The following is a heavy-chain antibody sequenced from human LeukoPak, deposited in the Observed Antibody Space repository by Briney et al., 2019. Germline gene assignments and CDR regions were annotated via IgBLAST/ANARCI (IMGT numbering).Heavy chain of an antibody. CDR1: GYSISSGYY. V-gene: IGHV4-38-2*02. CDR3: AREGATGKFDP. J-gene: IGHJ5*02. Sequence: SETLSLTCTVSGYSISSGYYWGWIRPPPGKGLEWIGSIYHSGSTYYNPSLKRRVTISVDTSKNQFSLKLSSVTAADTAVYYCAREGATGKFDPWGQGTLVTVSS. D-gene: IGHD5-24*01. CDR2: IYHSGST.